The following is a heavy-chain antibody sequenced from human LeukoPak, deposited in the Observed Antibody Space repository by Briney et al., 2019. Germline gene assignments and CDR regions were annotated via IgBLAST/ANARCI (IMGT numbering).Heavy chain of an antibody. V-gene: IGHV4-59*01. CDR1: GGSISSYY. CDR2: IYYSGST. CDR3: ARARRVLRYFDWLSPGWFDP. J-gene: IGHJ5*02. Sequence: SETLSLTCTVSGGSISSYYWSWIRQPPGKGLEWVGYIYYSGSTNYNPSLKSRVTISVDTSKNQFSLKLSSVTAADTAVYCCARARRVLRYFDWLSPGWFDPWGQGTLVTVSS. D-gene: IGHD3-9*01.